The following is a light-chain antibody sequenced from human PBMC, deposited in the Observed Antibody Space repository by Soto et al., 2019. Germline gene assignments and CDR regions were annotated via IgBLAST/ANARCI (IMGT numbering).Light chain of an antibody. CDR3: CSFERSITLV. Sequence: QSALTQPASVSGSPGQSITISCTGSSSDVGSYNLVSWYQQLPGEAPKLMIYEGSKRPSGVSNRFSGSKSGNTASLTSSGLQAEDAADFFCCSFERSITLVFGGGTKLTFL. V-gene: IGLV2-23*01. CDR2: EGS. J-gene: IGLJ2*01. CDR1: SSDVGSYNL.